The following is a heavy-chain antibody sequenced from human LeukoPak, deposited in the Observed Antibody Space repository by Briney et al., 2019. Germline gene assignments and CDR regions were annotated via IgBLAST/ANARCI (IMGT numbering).Heavy chain of an antibody. D-gene: IGHD3-10*01. Sequence: GGSLRLSCAASGFTFSDYYMSWICQAPGKGLEWVSYISSSSSYTNYADSVKGRFTISRDNAKNSLYLQMNSLRAEDTAVYYCARDLHYYGSGSYYGFDYWGQGTLVTVSS. J-gene: IGHJ4*02. CDR2: ISSSSSYT. CDR1: GFTFSDYY. CDR3: ARDLHYYGSGSYYGFDY. V-gene: IGHV3-11*06.